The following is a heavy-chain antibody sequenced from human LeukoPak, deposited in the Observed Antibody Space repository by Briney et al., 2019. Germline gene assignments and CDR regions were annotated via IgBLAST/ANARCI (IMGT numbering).Heavy chain of an antibody. J-gene: IGHJ4*02. D-gene: IGHD7-27*01. CDR1: GYTFNRYY. V-gene: IGHV1-46*02. CDR2: INPSGDST. CDR3: ARDRGSSNDWGYFDF. Sequence: ASVKVSCKASGYTFNRYYIHWVRQAPGQGLEWMGIINPSGDSTSYAPKLQGRVTMTRDTSTSTVYMELNSLTSEGTAVYYCARDRGSSNDWGYFDFWGQGTLVTVSS.